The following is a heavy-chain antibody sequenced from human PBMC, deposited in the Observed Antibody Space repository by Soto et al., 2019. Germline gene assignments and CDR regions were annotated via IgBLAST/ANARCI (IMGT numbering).Heavy chain of an antibody. Sequence: QVQLVQSGPEVKKPGASVKVSCEASGYNFIDYYIHWVRQAPGQGFEWMGRISPKSGGTNHAQKFEGRVTMTWDTSLNTAYMELNSLKSDDTVVYYCARPPGYISDWYYFDLWGQGTRVTVSS. CDR3: ARPPGYISDWYYFDL. V-gene: IGHV1-2*05. CDR2: ISPKSGGT. D-gene: IGHD3-9*01. CDR1: GYNFIDYY. J-gene: IGHJ4*02.